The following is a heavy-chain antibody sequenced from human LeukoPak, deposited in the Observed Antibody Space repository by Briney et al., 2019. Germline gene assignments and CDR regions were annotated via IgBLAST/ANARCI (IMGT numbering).Heavy chain of an antibody. D-gene: IGHD3-9*01. Sequence: ASVKVSCKASGYTFINNWMHWVRQAPGQGLEWMGIINPSGGSTTYAQKFRGRLTMTRDMSTSTVYMELSSLRSEDTAVYYCARGSRPVYNLLTGKRYFDYWGQGTLLTVSS. CDR3: ARGSRPVYNLLTGKRYFDY. CDR2: INPSGGST. J-gene: IGHJ4*02. V-gene: IGHV1-46*01. CDR1: GYTFINNW.